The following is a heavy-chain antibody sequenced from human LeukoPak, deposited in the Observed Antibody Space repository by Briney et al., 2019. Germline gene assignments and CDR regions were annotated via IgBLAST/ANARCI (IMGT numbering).Heavy chain of an antibody. CDR1: GYTITGYY. J-gene: IGHJ5*02. V-gene: IGHV1-2*02. Sequence: ASVKVSCKASGYTITGYYMHWVRQAPGQGLERMGWINPNSGGTNYAQKFQGRVTMTRDTSISTAYMELSRLRSDDTAVYYCARDPFPCGGSCYYSMNWFDPWGQGTLVTVSS. CDR2: INPNSGGT. CDR3: ARDPFPCGGSCYYSMNWFDP. D-gene: IGHD2-15*01.